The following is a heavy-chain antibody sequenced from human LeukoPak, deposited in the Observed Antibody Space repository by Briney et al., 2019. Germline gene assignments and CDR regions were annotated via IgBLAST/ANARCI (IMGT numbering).Heavy chain of an antibody. D-gene: IGHD5-24*01. CDR1: GFTFSFYV. CDR2: ISYDGSKE. V-gene: IGHV3-30*03. Sequence: PPGGSLSLSCAASGFTFSFYVMHWVRQAPGKGLEWVAVISYDGSKEYYADSVKGRFTVSRDNSKNTLYLQMNSLRPEGTAVFYCAREGLRDGHKLFDYWGQGTLVTVSS. CDR3: AREGLRDGHKLFDY. J-gene: IGHJ4*02.